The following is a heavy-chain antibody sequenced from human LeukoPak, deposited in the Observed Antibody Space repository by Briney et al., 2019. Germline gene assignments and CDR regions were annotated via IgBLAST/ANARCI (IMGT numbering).Heavy chain of an antibody. V-gene: IGHV3-7*01. D-gene: IGHD6-13*01. CDR1: GFIFSDYW. CDR3: AREGTAAGLYFDL. Sequence: PGGSLRLSCAASGFIFSDYWVNWVRQAPGKGLEWVASIRQDGSEKTYVDSVKGRFTISRDNTKNSLYLQMSSLTAEDTAVYYCAREGTAAGLYFDLWGQGTLVTVSS. J-gene: IGHJ4*01. CDR2: IRQDGSEK.